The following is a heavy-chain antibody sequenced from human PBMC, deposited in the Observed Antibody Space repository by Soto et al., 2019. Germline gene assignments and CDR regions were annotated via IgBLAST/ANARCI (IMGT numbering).Heavy chain of an antibody. CDR1: GGSISSYY. Sequence: PSETLSLTCTVSGGSISSYYWSWIRQPPGKGLEWIGYIYYSGSTNYNPSLKSRVTISVDTSKNQFSLKLSSVTAADTAVYYCARGPSKYSSSWTIPGNFDYWGQGTLVTVSP. CDR3: ARGPSKYSSSWTIPGNFDY. V-gene: IGHV4-59*01. CDR2: IYYSGST. J-gene: IGHJ4*02. D-gene: IGHD6-13*01.